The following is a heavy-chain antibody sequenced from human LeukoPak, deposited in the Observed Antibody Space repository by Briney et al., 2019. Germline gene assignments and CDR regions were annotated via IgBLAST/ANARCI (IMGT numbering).Heavy chain of an antibody. D-gene: IGHD3-10*01. CDR1: GGSISSSNW. Sequence: PSETLSLTCAVSGGSISSSNWWSWVRQPPGKGLEWIGEIYHSGSTNYNPSLKSRVTISVDKSKNEFFLKLTSVTAADTAVYFCARGGSGSYVVDPWGQGTLVIVSS. J-gene: IGHJ5*02. V-gene: IGHV4-4*02. CDR2: IYHSGST. CDR3: ARGGSGSYVVDP.